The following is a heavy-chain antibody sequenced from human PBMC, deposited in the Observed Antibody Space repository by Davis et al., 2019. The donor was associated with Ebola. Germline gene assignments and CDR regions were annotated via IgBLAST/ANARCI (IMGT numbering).Heavy chain of an antibody. V-gene: IGHV1-18*01. CDR3: ARDLASGREMATTAFDY. D-gene: IGHD5-24*01. Sequence: ASVKVSCKASGYTFTSYAMHWVRQAPGQRLEWMGWISAYNGNTNYAQKLQGRVTMTTDTSTSTAYMDLRSLRSDDTAVYYCARDLASGREMATTAFDYWGQGTLVTVSS. CDR1: GYTFTSYA. CDR2: ISAYNGNT. J-gene: IGHJ4*02.